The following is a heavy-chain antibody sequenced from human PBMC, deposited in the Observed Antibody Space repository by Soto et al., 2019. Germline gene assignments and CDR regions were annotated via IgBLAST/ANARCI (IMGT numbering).Heavy chain of an antibody. V-gene: IGHV3-30*18. J-gene: IGHJ4*02. Sequence: VQLVESGGGVVQPGRSLRLSCAASGFTFSDYAMHWVRQAPGKGLEWVAVVSHDGRNTHYADSVKVRFTISRDSSKNTFYLELTSMRAEDTAVYYCAKGGRQWLVTSDFNYWVQGALVTVSS. D-gene: IGHD6-19*01. CDR1: GFTFSDYA. CDR3: AKGGRQWLVTSDFNY. CDR2: VSHDGRNT.